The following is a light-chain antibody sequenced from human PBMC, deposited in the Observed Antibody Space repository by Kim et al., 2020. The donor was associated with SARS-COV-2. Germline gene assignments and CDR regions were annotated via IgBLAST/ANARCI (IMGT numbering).Light chain of an antibody. CDR3: QQFGSSPPLYT. CDR1: QSVSSSY. V-gene: IGKV3-20*01. J-gene: IGKJ2*01. CDR2: GAS. Sequence: EIVLTQSPGTLSLSPGERATLSRRASQSVSSSYLAWYQQKPGQAPRLLIYGASSRATGIPDRFSGSGSGTDFTLTISRLEPEDSAVYYCQQFGSSPPLYTFGQGTKLEI.